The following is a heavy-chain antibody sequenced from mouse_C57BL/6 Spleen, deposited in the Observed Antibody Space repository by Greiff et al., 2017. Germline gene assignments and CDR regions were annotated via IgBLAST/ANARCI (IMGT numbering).Heavy chain of an antibody. CDR2: ISDGGSYT. J-gene: IGHJ4*01. V-gene: IGHV5-4*01. CDR3: ARDRGAYYAMDY. Sequence: DVKLVESGGGLVKPGGSLKLSCAASGFTFSSYAMSWVRQTPEKRLEWVATISDGGSYTYYPDNVKGRFTISRDNAKNNLYLQMSHLKSEDTAMYYCARDRGAYYAMDYWGQGTSVTVSS. CDR1: GFTFSSYA. D-gene: IGHD3-1*01.